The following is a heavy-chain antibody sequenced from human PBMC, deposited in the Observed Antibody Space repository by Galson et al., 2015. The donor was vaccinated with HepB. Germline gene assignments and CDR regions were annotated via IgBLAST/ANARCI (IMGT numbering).Heavy chain of an antibody. D-gene: IGHD4-17*01. CDR2: IYSGGST. CDR3: ARDLGDGDYSFDY. V-gene: IGHV3-53*01. J-gene: IGHJ4*02. Sequence: SLRLSCAASGFTVSRNYMSWVRQAPGKGLEWVSVIYSGGSTYYADSVKGRFTISRDNSKNTLYLQMNSLRAEDTAVYYCARDLGDGDYSFDYWGQGTLVTVSP. CDR1: GFTVSRNY.